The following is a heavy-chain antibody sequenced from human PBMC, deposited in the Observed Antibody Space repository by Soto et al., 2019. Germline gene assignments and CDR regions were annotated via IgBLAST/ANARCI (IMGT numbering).Heavy chain of an antibody. J-gene: IGHJ4*02. CDR1: GFTFSSYA. CDR2: ISGSGDST. V-gene: IGHV3-23*01. D-gene: IGHD1-26*01. Sequence: EVQLLESGGGLVQPGGSLRLSCAASGFTFSSYAMRWVRQAPVKGLEWVSAISGSGDSTYYADSVKGRFTISRDNSKKTLYLKMNSLRAEDTDVYYCARRGSGSYYGYWGQGTLVNVSS. CDR3: ARRGSGSYYGY.